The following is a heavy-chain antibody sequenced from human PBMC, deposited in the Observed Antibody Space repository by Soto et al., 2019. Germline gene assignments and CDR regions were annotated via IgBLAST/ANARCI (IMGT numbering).Heavy chain of an antibody. CDR3: AKATYDDYGFGYDY. D-gene: IGHD4-17*01. V-gene: IGHV3-23*01. J-gene: IGHJ4*02. Sequence: GGSLRLSCAASGFTFSSDAMTWVRQAPGKGLEWVSGISGSGGSTYYADSVKGRFTISRDNSKNTLYLQMNSLRAEDTAIYYCAKATYDDYGFGYDYWGQGTLVTVSS. CDR2: ISGSGGST. CDR1: GFTFSSDA.